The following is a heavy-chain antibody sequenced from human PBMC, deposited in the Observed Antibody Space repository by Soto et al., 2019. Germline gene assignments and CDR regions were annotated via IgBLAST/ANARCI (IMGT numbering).Heavy chain of an antibody. CDR2: INHSGST. CDR1: VGSFIGYY. Sequence: PSETLSPTCAVYVGSFIGYYWSWIRQPPGKGLEWIGEINHSGSTNYNPSLKSRVTISVDTSKNQFSLKLSSVTAADTAVYYCARERYDFWSGYWDYYYGMNVWGQGTTVTVSS. D-gene: IGHD3-3*01. V-gene: IGHV4-34*01. J-gene: IGHJ6*02. CDR3: ARERYDFWSGYWDYYYGMNV.